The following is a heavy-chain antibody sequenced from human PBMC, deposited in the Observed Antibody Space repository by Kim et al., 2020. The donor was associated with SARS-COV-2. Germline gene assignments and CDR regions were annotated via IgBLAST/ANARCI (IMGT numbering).Heavy chain of an antibody. CDR2: IYHSGST. D-gene: IGHD6-13*01. Sequence: SETLSLTCAVSGGSISSGGYSWSWIRQPPGKGLEWIGYIYHSGSTYYNPSLKSRVTISVDRSKNQFSLKLSSVTAADTAVYYCARSIAAAGLSQPGSHWFDPWGQGTLVTVSS. V-gene: IGHV4-30-2*01. J-gene: IGHJ5*02. CDR1: GGSISSGGYS. CDR3: ARSIAAAGLSQPGSHWFDP.